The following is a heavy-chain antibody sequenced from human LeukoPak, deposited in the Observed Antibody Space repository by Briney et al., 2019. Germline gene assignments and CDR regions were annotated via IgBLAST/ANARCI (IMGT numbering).Heavy chain of an antibody. D-gene: IGHD5-24*01. CDR2: INYSGTT. J-gene: IGHJ4*02. Sequence: PSETLSLTCTDSGGSISSSGYYWGWIRQPPGKGLEWIASINYSGTTYYNPSLKSRVTISEDRSKNQFSLKLSSMTAADTAVYYCARLRDGRWLLEYWGQGTLVTVSS. V-gene: IGHV4-39*01. CDR1: GGSISSSGYY. CDR3: ARLRDGRWLLEY.